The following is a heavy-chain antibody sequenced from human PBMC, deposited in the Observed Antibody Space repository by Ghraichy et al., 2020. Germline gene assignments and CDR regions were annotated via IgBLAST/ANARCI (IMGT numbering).Heavy chain of an antibody. CDR1: GGSISSSNYY. D-gene: IGHD5-12*01. Sequence: ESLNISCTVSGGSISSSNYYWAWIRQPPGMGLEWVGSIYYSGNTYYNPSLKSRVTISVDTSKNQFSLKLSSVTAADTAVYYCARQNSGWDSWGQGTLVTVSS. J-gene: IGHJ4*02. CDR3: ARQNSGWDS. V-gene: IGHV4-39*01. CDR2: IYYSGNT.